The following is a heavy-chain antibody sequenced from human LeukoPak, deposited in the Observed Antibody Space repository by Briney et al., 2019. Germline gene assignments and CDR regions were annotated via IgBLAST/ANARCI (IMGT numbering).Heavy chain of an antibody. Sequence: ASVKVSCKASGYTFTGYYMHWVRQAPGQGLEWMGWVNPNSGGTNYAQKFQGRVTMTRDTSISTAYMELSRLRSDDTAVYYCARVADFWSGTNWFDPWGQGTLVTVSS. CDR1: GYTFTGYY. CDR2: VNPNSGGT. J-gene: IGHJ5*02. V-gene: IGHV1-2*02. CDR3: ARVADFWSGTNWFDP. D-gene: IGHD3-3*01.